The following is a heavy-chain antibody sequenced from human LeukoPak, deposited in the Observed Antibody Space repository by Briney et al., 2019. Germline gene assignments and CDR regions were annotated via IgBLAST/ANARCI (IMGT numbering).Heavy chain of an antibody. V-gene: IGHV3-7*01. Sequence: GGSLRLSCAASGFTFSSYWMSWVRQAPGKGLEWVANIKQDGSEKYYVDSVKGRFTISRDNAKNSLYLQMNSLRAEDTAVYYCARGLPGYSYGHDAFDIWGQGTMVTVSS. CDR3: ARGLPGYSYGHDAFDI. D-gene: IGHD5-18*01. J-gene: IGHJ3*02. CDR2: IKQDGSEK. CDR1: GFTFSSYW.